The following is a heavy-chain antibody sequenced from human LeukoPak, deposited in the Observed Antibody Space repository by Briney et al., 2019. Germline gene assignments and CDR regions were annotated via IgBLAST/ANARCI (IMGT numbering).Heavy chain of an antibody. CDR3: ARDPGSFLSSTGWLNWFAP. CDR1: GYTFTGYY. J-gene: IGHJ5*02. Sequence: ASVKVSCKASGYTFTGYYMHWVRQAPGQGLEWMGIINPSGGSTSYAQKFQGRVTMTTDTSTSTAYMELRSLRSDDTAVYYCARDPGSFLSSTGWLNWFAPWGQGTLVTVSS. CDR2: INPSGGST. V-gene: IGHV1-46*01. D-gene: IGHD6-19*01.